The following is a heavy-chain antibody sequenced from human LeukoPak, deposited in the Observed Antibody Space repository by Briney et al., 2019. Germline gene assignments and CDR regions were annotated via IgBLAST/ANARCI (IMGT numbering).Heavy chain of an antibody. CDR3: ARHRRLVVVVAAWWNLGAFDI. D-gene: IGHD2-15*01. CDR1: GGSISGYY. J-gene: IGHJ3*02. V-gene: IGHV4-34*01. Sequence: SETLSLTCTVSGGSISGYYWSWIRQPPGKGLEWIGEINHSGSTNYNPSLKSRVTISVDTSKNQFSLKLSSVTAADTAVYYCARHRRLVVVVAAWWNLGAFDIWGQGTMVTVSS. CDR2: INHSGST.